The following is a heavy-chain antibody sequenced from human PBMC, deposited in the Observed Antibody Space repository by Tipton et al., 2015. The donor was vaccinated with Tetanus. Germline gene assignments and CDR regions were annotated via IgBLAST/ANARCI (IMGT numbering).Heavy chain of an antibody. Sequence: QSGAEVKKPGASVKVSCKASGYSFSSHDIFWVRQATGQGLEWLGWMNPKGGTIGSAQKFQGRFTMTRDTSINTAYMELTSLTSEDTAVYYCARVPTNPLAVDRPTDYWGQGTLVTVSS. J-gene: IGHJ4*02. CDR3: ARVPTNPLAVDRPTDY. CDR2: MNPKGGTI. D-gene: IGHD6-19*01. V-gene: IGHV1-8*01. CDR1: GYSFSSHD.